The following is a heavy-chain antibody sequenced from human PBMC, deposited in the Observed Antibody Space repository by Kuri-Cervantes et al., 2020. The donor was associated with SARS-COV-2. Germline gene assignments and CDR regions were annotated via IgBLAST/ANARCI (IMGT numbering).Heavy chain of an antibody. CDR1: GFMFNDYA. Sequence: GGSLRLSCAASGFMFNDYAMSWVRQAPGKGLEWVAAIGYDGSGKHYSDSLKGRFTISRDNSQNTVYLQMSTLRDDDTAVCYCAKEGSSGWYGGDWGQGALVTVSS. V-gene: IGHV3-30*18. CDR3: AKEGSSGWYGGD. CDR2: IGYDGSGK. D-gene: IGHD6-19*01. J-gene: IGHJ4*02.